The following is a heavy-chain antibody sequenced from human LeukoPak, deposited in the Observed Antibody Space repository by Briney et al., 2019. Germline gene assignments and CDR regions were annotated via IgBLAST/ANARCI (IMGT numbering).Heavy chain of an antibody. CDR1: GFTFSSYA. D-gene: IGHD2-8*01. CDR2: LSGSSASS. V-gene: IGHV3-23*01. J-gene: IGHJ4*02. CDR3: AKVGGDTQMVYANIDY. Sequence: GGSLRLSCAASGFTFSSYAMTWVRQSPGKGLEWVSSLSGSSASSYYADSVKGRFTISRDNSKNTLYLQMNSLRAEDTAVYYCAKVGGDTQMVYANIDYWGQGTLVTVSS.